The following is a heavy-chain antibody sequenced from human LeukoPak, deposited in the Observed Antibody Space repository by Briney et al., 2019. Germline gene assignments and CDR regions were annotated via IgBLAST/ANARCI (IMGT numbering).Heavy chain of an antibody. CDR2: IYYSGST. Sequence: SETLSLTCTVSGGSISSSSYYWGWIRQPPGKGLEWIGNIYYSGSTYYNPSLKSRVTISVDTSKNQFSLTLTSVTAADTAFYYCARGGIRGYSAFDNLDFWGLGTHVTVSS. D-gene: IGHD5-12*01. V-gene: IGHV4-39*07. CDR3: ARGGIRGYSAFDNLDF. CDR1: GGSISSSSYY. J-gene: IGHJ4*02.